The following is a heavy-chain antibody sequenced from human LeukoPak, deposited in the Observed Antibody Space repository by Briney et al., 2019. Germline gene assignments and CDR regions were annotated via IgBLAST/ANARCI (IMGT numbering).Heavy chain of an antibody. CDR3: AKRGVVIRVILVGFHKEAYYFDS. CDR2: ISDRGSRT. Sequence: GGSLRLSCAVSGITLSNYGMSWVRQAPGKGLEWVADISDRGSRTNYADSVKGHFTISTDHPKNTLYLQMNSLRAEDTAVYFCAKRGVVIRVILVGFHKEAYYFDSWGQGALVTVSS. D-gene: IGHD3-22*01. J-gene: IGHJ4*02. V-gene: IGHV3-23*01. CDR1: GITLSNYG.